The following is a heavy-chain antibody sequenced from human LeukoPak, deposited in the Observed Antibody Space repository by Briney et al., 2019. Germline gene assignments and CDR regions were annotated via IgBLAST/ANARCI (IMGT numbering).Heavy chain of an antibody. D-gene: IGHD1-26*01. CDR2: IYGDGST. J-gene: IGHJ3*01. CDR3: ARDKDSGTNHAKIRYDF. CDR1: GGSITSYY. V-gene: IGHV4-59*01. Sequence: SETLSLTCTVSGGSITSYYWTWIRQPPGKGLEWIGFIYGDGSTKYNPSLKSRVTMSVDTSKNQFSLKLSSATAADSAVYYCARDKDSGTNHAKIRYDFWGQGTMVTVSS.